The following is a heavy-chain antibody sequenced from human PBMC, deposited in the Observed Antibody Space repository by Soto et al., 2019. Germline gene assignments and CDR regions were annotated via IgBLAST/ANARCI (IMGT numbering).Heavy chain of an antibody. V-gene: IGHV4-31*03. CDR1: GGSIGSGGYW. J-gene: IGHJ4*02. Sequence: QVQLQESGPGLMQPSQTLSLTCTVSGGSIGSGGYWWSWIRQHPGRGLVWIGFVSYTGNTQYNPSLKSRVNISVDTSTKQFSLKLSSVTAADTAVYYCARGTLVWGQGTLVTVSS. CDR2: VSYTGNT. CDR3: ARGTLV. D-gene: IGHD2-2*01.